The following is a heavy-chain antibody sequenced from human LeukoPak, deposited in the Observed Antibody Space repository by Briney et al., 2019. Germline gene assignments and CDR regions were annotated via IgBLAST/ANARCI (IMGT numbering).Heavy chain of an antibody. Sequence: GGSLRLSCAASGFTFSSYSMNWVRQAPGKGLEWVSSISSSSSYIYYADSVKGRFTISRDNAKNSLYLQMNSPRAEDTAVYYCARAREDGYMPGKLDPWGQGTPVTVSS. V-gene: IGHV3-21*01. D-gene: IGHD5-24*01. CDR1: GFTFSSYS. CDR2: ISSSSSYI. CDR3: ARAREDGYMPGKLDP. J-gene: IGHJ5*02.